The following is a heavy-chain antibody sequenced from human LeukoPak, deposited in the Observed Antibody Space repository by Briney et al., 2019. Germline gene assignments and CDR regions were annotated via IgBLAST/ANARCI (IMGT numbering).Heavy chain of an antibody. CDR3: ARDKGHFDVDY. Sequence: PSETLSLTCSVSAGSISSNNNYWGWIRQSPGKGLEWIGSVCFTGETYYIPCLNSRLTISRDTSQNQYSRRLSSVTAADTAVYYCARDKGHFDVDYWGQGILVTVSS. CDR2: VCFTGET. J-gene: IGHJ4*02. V-gene: IGHV4-39*07. D-gene: IGHD3-9*01. CDR1: AGSISSNNNY.